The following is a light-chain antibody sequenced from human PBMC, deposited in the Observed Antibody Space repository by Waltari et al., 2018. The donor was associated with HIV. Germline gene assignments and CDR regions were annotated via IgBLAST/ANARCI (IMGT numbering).Light chain of an antibody. V-gene: IGLV1-44*01. Sequence: QSVLTQPPSASGTPGQRVTISCSGSTSNIGTNTVNWYQQLPGTAPKLLIYSDHRRPSGVPGRFSGSKSETSASLAISGLQSDDEANYYCATWDDSLNGPLFGGGTKLTVL. CDR3: ATWDDSLNGPL. J-gene: IGLJ2*01. CDR1: TSNIGTNT. CDR2: SDH.